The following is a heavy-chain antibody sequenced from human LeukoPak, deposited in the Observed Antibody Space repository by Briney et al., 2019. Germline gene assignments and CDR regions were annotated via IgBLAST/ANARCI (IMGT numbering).Heavy chain of an antibody. CDR1: GGSISSYY. J-gene: IGHJ3*02. V-gene: IGHV4-4*07. CDR2: IYTSGST. D-gene: IGHD7-27*01. CDR3: ARLTGTREKNAFDI. Sequence: SETLSLTCTVSGGSISSYYWSWIRQPAGKGLEWIGRIYTSGSTNYNPSLKSRVTMSVDTSKNQFSLKLSSVTVADTAVYYCARLTGTREKNAFDIWGQGTMVTVSS.